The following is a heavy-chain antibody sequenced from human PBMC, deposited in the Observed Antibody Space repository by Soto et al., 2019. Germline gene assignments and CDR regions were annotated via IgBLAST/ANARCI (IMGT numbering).Heavy chain of an antibody. CDR2: ISVFNGDT. D-gene: IGHD3-16*01. Sequence: SVKVSCKALGYTSSSYGINWVRQAPGQGLEWMGWISVFNGDTKYAQKFQGRVAITKDPGTSTAHMELRSLRSDDAAVYFCATKDDHKDDQPYYYGMDVWGQGTTVTVSS. CDR1: GYTSSSYG. V-gene: IGHV1-18*01. J-gene: IGHJ6*02. CDR3: ATKDDHKDDQPYYYGMDV.